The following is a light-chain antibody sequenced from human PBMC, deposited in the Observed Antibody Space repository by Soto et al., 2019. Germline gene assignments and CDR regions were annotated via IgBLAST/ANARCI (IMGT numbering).Light chain of an antibody. V-gene: IGKV1-5*01. J-gene: IGKJ2*03. Sequence: DIQIPKSPSTLSAFVRDRVNITSRASQSISTWLAWSQLKPGKPPKVLIYHASSLESGVPSRFSRSGSATEFTLTITTLQPEDFATYYCQQFNYYPNSFGQGTKLE. CDR2: HAS. CDR1: QSISTW. CDR3: QQFNYYPNS.